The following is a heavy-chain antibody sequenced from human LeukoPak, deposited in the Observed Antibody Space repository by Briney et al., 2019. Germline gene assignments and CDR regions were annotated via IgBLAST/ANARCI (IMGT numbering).Heavy chain of an antibody. V-gene: IGHV5-51*01. Sequence: GESPKISCKGSGYSFTSYWIGWVRQMPGEGLEWIGIIYPGDSDTRYSPSFQGQVTISADKSISTAYLQWSSLQASDTAMYYCARWAAAEDYYGMDVWGQGTTVTVSS. CDR2: IYPGDSDT. CDR3: ARWAAAEDYYGMDV. D-gene: IGHD6-13*01. CDR1: GYSFTSYW. J-gene: IGHJ6*02.